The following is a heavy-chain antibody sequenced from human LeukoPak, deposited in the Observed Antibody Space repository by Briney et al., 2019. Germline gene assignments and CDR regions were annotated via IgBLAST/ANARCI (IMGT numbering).Heavy chain of an antibody. J-gene: IGHJ4*02. Sequence: GASVKVSCKTSGSTFASYGISWVRQAPGQGLEWLGWISTYNGNTNYAQKVQGRVTMTTDTSTSTAYMELRSLRFDDTAVYYCARPDGRGWDALDYWGQGTLVTVSS. CDR2: ISTYNGNT. CDR3: ARPDGRGWDALDY. CDR1: GSTFASYG. D-gene: IGHD6-19*01. V-gene: IGHV1-18*01.